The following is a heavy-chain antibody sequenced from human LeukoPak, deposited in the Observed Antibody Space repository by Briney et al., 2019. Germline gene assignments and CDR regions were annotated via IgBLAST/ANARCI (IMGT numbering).Heavy chain of an antibody. J-gene: IGHJ4*02. Sequence: GGSLRLSCAASGFTFSNYAMSWVRQAPGRGLEWVSAISGSSGLTYYADSVKGRFTISRDNSKHTLFLQMNSLRAEDTAVYYCARRGESASYGDYRFDYWGQGTLVTVSS. D-gene: IGHD4-17*01. CDR1: GFTFSNYA. CDR2: ISGSSGLT. CDR3: ARRGESASYGDYRFDY. V-gene: IGHV3-23*01.